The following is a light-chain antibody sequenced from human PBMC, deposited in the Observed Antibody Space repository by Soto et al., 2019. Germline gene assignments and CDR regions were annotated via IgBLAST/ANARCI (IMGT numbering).Light chain of an antibody. CDR3: QKRSNRPRT. J-gene: IGKJ2*01. CDR1: QSVSSY. CDR2: DAS. V-gene: IGKV3-11*01. Sequence: EIVLTQSPATLSLSPGERATLSCRASQSVSSYLAWYQQKPGQAPRLLIYDASNRATGIPARFSGSVSGTDFTLTISILAPEDFADDECQKRSNRPRTLGQGNKLEIK.